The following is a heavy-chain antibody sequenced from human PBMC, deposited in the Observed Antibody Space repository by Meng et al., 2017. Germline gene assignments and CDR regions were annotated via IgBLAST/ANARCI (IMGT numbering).Heavy chain of an antibody. J-gene: IGHJ4*02. D-gene: IGHD6-19*01. CDR1: GFTFSSYG. CDR2: IWYDGSNK. Sequence: ALKISCAASGFTFSSYGMHWVRQAPGKGLEWVAVIWYDGSNKYYADSVKGRFTISRDNSKNTLYLQMNSLRAEDTAVYYCARDLFAGQWLADYWGQGTLVTVSS. V-gene: IGHV3-33*01. CDR3: ARDLFAGQWLADY.